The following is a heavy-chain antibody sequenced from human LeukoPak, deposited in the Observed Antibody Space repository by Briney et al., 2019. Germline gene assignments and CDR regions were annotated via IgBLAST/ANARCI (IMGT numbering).Heavy chain of an antibody. CDR1: GDSVSSNSAA. D-gene: IGHD1-26*01. J-gene: IGHJ4*02. CDR3: ARTRDLGPDY. V-gene: IGHV6-1*01. Sequence: SQTLSLTCVISGDSVSSNSAAWNWIRQSPSRGLEWLGRTYYRSKWYYHYAVSMKSRITVNPDTSKNQFSLQLNSVTPEDTAVYYCARTRDLGPDYWGQGTLVTVSS. CDR2: TYYRSKWYY.